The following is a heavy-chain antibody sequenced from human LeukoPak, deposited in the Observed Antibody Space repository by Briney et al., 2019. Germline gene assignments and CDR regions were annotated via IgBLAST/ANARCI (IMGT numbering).Heavy chain of an antibody. CDR2: ISNTGSTT. CDR3: ARVRGSYSVDY. J-gene: IGHJ4*02. V-gene: IGHV3-11*04. D-gene: IGHD1-26*01. Sequence: GGSLRLSCAASGFTFSDYYMSWIRQAPGKGLEWVSYISNTGSTTQYADSVKGRFTISRDNAKNSLHLQMNSLRTEDTAVYYCARVRGSYSVDYWGQGTLVTVSS. CDR1: GFTFSDYY.